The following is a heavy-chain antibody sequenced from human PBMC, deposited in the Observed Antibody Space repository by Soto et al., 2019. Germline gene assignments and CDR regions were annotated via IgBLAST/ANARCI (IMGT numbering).Heavy chain of an antibody. CDR3: ARIGSSSWPMHPTWFDP. V-gene: IGHV2-26*01. CDR2: IFSNDEK. Sequence: QVTLKESGPVLVKPTETLTLTCTVSGFSLSNARMGVSWIRQPPGQALEWLAHIFSNDEKSYSTSLKSRLTISKDTSKSQVVLTMTNMDPVDTATYYCARIGSSSWPMHPTWFDPWGQGTLVTVSS. J-gene: IGHJ5*02. CDR1: GFSLSNARMG. D-gene: IGHD6-13*01.